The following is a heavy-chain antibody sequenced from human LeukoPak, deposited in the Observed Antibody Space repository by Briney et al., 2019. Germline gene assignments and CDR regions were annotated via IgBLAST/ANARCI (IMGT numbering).Heavy chain of an antibody. D-gene: IGHD1-1*01. V-gene: IGHV4-34*01. CDR2: INHSGST. CDR3: ARNWNRLRGTRYYGMDV. CDR1: GGSFSGYY. Sequence: SETLSLTCAVYGGSFSGYYWSWIRRPPGKGLEWIGEINHSGSTNYNPSLKSRVTISVDTSKNQFSLKLSSVTAADTAVYYCARNWNRLRGTRYYGMDVWGQGTTVTVSS. J-gene: IGHJ6*02.